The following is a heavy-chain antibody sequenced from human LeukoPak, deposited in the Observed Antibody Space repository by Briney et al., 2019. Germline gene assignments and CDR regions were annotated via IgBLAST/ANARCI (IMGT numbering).Heavy chain of an antibody. J-gene: IGHJ4*02. CDR3: ARWTTATRAFDY. Sequence: SETLSLTCTVSGASFSLYYWSWIRQPAGKGLEWIGRIYTSGSTNYNPSLKSRITMSVDTSKNQFSLKLSSVTAADTAVYYCARWTTATRAFDYWGQGTLVTVSS. V-gene: IGHV4-4*07. D-gene: IGHD4-17*01. CDR1: GASFSLYY. CDR2: IYTSGST.